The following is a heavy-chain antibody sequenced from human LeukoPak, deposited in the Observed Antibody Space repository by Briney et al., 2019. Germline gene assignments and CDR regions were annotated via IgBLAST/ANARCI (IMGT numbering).Heavy chain of an antibody. J-gene: IGHJ4*02. V-gene: IGHV3-23*01. Sequence: GGSLRLSCAASGFTFNNYAMSWVRQAPGTGLEWVSAISKSGDRTYYADSVKGRFTISRDNSRNTVYLQINSLRDEDTATYYCVKEVETHSFADSWGQGTLVTVSS. CDR2: ISKSGDRT. D-gene: IGHD5-18*01. CDR1: GFTFNNYA. CDR3: VKEVETHSFADS.